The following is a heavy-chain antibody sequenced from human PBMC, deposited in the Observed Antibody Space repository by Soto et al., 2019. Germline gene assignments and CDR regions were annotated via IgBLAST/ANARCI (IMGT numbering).Heavy chain of an antibody. V-gene: IGHV4-34*01. Sequence: SETLSLTCAVYGGSFSGYYWSWIRQPPGKGLEWIGEINHSGSTNYNPSLKSRVTISVDTSKNQFSLKLSSVTAADTAVYYCARERIGYIYYYYMDVWGKGTTVTVSS. J-gene: IGHJ6*03. CDR1: GGSFSGYY. CDR3: ARERIGYIYYYYMDV. D-gene: IGHD5-12*01. CDR2: INHSGST.